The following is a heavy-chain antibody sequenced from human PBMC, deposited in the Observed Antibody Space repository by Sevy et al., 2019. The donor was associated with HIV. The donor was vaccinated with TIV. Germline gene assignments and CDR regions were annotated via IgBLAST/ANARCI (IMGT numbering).Heavy chain of an antibody. D-gene: IGHD3-22*01. V-gene: IGHV4-59*01. J-gene: IGHJ4*02. CDR1: GGSISSYY. CDR3: ASVGRHYYDSSGYYEFGTFDY. CDR2: IYYSGST. Sequence: SETLSLTCTVSGGSISSYYWSWIRQPPGKGLEWIGYIYYSGSTNYNPSLKSRVTISVDTSKNQFSLKLSSVTAADTAVYYCASVGRHYYDSSGYYEFGTFDYWGQGTLVTVSS.